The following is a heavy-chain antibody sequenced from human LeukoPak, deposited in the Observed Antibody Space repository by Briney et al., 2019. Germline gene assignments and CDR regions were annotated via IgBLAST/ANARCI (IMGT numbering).Heavy chain of an antibody. CDR2: IYYSGTT. V-gene: IGHV4-39*07. D-gene: IGHD5-18*01. CDR1: GGSISSSSYY. J-gene: IGHJ4*02. CDR3: GRDRGYTYGLDS. Sequence: NASETLSLTCTVSGGSISSSSYYWGWIRQPPGKGLEWIGSIYYSGTTYYNPSLKSRVSISIDTSKNQFSLSLSSVTAADTAVYYCGRDRGYTYGLDSWGQGTLVTVSS.